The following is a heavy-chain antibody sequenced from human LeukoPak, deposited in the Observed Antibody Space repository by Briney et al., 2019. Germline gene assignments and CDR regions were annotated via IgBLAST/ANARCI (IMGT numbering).Heavy chain of an antibody. V-gene: IGHV4-39*07. Sequence: PSETLSLTCTVSGGSLSSSRYYWRWLRQPPGRGLEGLGSFYYRGCHYYNPSFKGRVTISVDTSKNHFSLKLSSVTAANTDVYYCARSTKSGSYYCYAFDIWGQGTMVTVSS. D-gene: IGHD1-26*01. CDR2: FYYRGCH. CDR1: GGSLSSSRYY. CDR3: ARSTKSGSYYCYAFDI. J-gene: IGHJ3*02.